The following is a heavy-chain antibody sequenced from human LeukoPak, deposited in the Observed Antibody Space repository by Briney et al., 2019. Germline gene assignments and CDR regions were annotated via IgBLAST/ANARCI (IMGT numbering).Heavy chain of an antibody. CDR1: GGSFSGYY. D-gene: IGHD2-15*01. CDR2: IYYSGST. V-gene: IGHV4-59*01. CDR3: ARVVVVAATLDYFDY. Sequence: SETLSLTCAVYGGSFSGYYWSWIRRPPGKGLEWIGYIYYSGSTNYNPSLKSRVTISVDTSKNQFSLKLSSVTAADTAVYYCARVVVVAATLDYFDYWGQGTLVTVSS. J-gene: IGHJ4*02.